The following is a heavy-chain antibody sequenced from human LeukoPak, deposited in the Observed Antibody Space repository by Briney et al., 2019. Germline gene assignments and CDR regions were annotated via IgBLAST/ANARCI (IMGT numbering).Heavy chain of an antibody. CDR3: ARGPTVYYDILTGYYTPYYFDY. CDR2: INPSGGST. D-gene: IGHD3-9*01. CDR1: GYTFTSYY. Sequence: ASVKVSCKASGYTFTSYYMHWVRQAPGQGLEWMGIINPSGGSTSYAQKFQGRVTMTRDTSTGTVYMELSSLRSEDTAVYYCARGPTVYYDILTGYYTPYYFDYWGQGTLVTVSS. J-gene: IGHJ4*02. V-gene: IGHV1-46*01.